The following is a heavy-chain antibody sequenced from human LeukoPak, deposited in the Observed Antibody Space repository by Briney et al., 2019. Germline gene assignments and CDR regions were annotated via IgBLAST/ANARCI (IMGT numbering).Heavy chain of an antibody. CDR1: GFTFSDYY. Sequence: GGSLRLSCAASGFTFSDYYMSWIRQAPGKGLEWVSYISGGGGTIYYADSVKGRFTISRDNAKNSLYLQMNSLRAEDTAVYYCARDARYCSGGSCYNPYFDSWGQGTLVTVSS. CDR2: ISGGGGTI. V-gene: IGHV3-11*04. D-gene: IGHD2-15*01. CDR3: ARDARYCSGGSCYNPYFDS. J-gene: IGHJ4*02.